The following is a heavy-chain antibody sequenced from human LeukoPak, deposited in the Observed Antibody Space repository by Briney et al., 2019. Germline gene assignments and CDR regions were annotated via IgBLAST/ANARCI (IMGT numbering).Heavy chain of an antibody. CDR3: AKEGSRGRLDFDS. CDR2: AGTATDT. D-gene: IGHD3-16*01. V-gene: IGHV3-23*01. J-gene: IGHJ4*02. Sequence: GGSLRLSCAASGFTFSNFAMSWFRQAPGRGLEWVSVAGTATDTSYADSVKGRFTISRDNSKNTLYLQMNSLGAEDTAVYYCAKEGSRGRLDFDSWGQGTLVTVSS. CDR1: GFTFSNFA.